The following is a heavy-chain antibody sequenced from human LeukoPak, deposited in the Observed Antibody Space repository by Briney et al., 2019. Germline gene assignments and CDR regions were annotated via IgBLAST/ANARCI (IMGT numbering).Heavy chain of an antibody. D-gene: IGHD3-10*01. CDR2: IFHSGNI. CDR3: ARLLPRDYGSGSYYFDY. Sequence: SETLSLTCAVYGGSFSGYYWGWIRQPPGKGLEWIAEIFHSGNINYNPSLKSRVTISVDTSKNQFHLNLTYVTAADTALYYCARLLPRDYGSGSYYFDYWGQGTLVTVSS. V-gene: IGHV4-34*12. CDR1: GGSFSGYY. J-gene: IGHJ4*02.